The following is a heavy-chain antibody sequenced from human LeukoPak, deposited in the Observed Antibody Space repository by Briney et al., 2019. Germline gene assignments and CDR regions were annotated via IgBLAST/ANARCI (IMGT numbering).Heavy chain of an antibody. V-gene: IGHV1-69*04. CDR3: ASLSIAVAGMTFDY. J-gene: IGHJ4*02. D-gene: IGHD6-19*01. CDR2: IIPILGIA. Sequence: AAVTVSFKASGGTFSNYAIRWVGQGAGQGREWMGRIIPILGIANYAQKFQGRVTITADRATSTAYMELSSLRSEDTAVYYCASLSIAVAGMTFDYWGQGTLVTVSS. CDR1: GGTFSNYA.